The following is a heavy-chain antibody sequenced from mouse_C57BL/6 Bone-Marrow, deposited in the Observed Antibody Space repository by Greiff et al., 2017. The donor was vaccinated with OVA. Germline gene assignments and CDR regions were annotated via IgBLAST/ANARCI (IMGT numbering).Heavy chain of an antibody. D-gene: IGHD2-4*01. CDR1: GYTFTTYW. CDR2: IYPGSGST. V-gene: IGHV1-55*01. Sequence: VQLQQPGAELVKPGASVKMSCKASGYTFTTYWITWVKQRPGQGLEWIGDIYPGSGSTNYNEKFKSKATLTVDTSSSTAYLQLSSLTSEDSAVYYCARSEDDYDCWGQGTTLTVSS. CDR3: ARSEDDYDC. J-gene: IGHJ2*01.